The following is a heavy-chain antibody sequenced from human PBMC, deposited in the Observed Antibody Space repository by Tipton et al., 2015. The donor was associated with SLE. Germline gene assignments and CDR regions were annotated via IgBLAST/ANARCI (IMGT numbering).Heavy chain of an antibody. V-gene: IGHV4-59*12. CDR3: ARLCCIVAAGTGHFQL. CDR1: GDSISGYY. Sequence: TLSLTCTVSGDSISGYYWSWVRQPPGKGLEWIGYVYYSGTTNYNPSLLSRVTISVDTSRNQFSLQVSSVTAADTAVYYCARLCCIVAAGTGHFQLWGQGTLVTVSS. J-gene: IGHJ1*01. CDR2: VYYSGTT. D-gene: IGHD6-13*01.